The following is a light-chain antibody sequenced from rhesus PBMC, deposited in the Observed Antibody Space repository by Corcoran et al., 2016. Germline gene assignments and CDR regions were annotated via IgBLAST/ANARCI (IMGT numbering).Light chain of an antibody. V-gene: IGKV1-41*01. CDR2: SAY. CDR3: QQFKNYLT. Sequence: DIQMTQSPSSLSASVGDRVTITCRESQSISNYLNWYQQEPGKAPKLLIYSAYSWQSGVQSRSRVSGSWTEFTLAINSLQPEDFATYYCQQFKNYLTFSGETKVEIQ. J-gene: IGKJ4*01. CDR1: QSISNY.